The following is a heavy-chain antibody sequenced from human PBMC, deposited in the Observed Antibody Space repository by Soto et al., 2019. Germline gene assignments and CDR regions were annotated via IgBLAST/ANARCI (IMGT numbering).Heavy chain of an antibody. CDR2: INHSGST. J-gene: IGHJ5*02. CDR3: ARIQLRYFEWLSKNNWFDP. CDR1: GGSFSGYY. Sequence: SETLSLTCAVYGGSFSGYYWSWIRQPPGKGLEWIGEINHSGSTNYNPSLKSRVTISVDTSKNQFSLKLSSVTAADTAVYYCARIQLRYFEWLSKNNWFDPWGQGTLVTVSS. V-gene: IGHV4-34*01. D-gene: IGHD3-9*01.